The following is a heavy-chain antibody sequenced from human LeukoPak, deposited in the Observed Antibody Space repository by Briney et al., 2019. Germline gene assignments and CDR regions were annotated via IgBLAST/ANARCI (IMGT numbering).Heavy chain of an antibody. CDR3: ARGRLGRGWFDP. D-gene: IGHD6-25*01. CDR1: GYTFTGYY. CDR2: INPNSGNT. V-gene: IGHV1-8*03. J-gene: IGHJ5*02. Sequence: ASVKVSCKASGYTFTGYYMHWVRQAPGQGLEWMGWINPNSGNTGYAQKFQGRVTITRNTSISTAYMELSSLRSEDTAVYYCARGRLGRGWFDPWGQGTLVTVSS.